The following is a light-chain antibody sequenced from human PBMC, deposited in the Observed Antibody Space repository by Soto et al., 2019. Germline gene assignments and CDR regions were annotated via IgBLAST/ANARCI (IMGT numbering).Light chain of an antibody. CDR3: QQYGSSGT. CDR1: QSVSNNY. J-gene: IGKJ1*01. V-gene: IGKV3-20*01. CDR2: GAS. Sequence: EIVLTQSPGTLSLSPGERATLSCRASQSVSNNYLAWYQQRPVQSPRLLIYGASNRATGIPDRFSGSGSGTDFTLTISRLAPEDFAVYYCQQYGSSGTFGQGTKVDIK.